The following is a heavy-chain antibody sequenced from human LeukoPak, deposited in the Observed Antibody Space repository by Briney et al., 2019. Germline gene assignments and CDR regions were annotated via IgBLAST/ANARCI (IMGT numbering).Heavy chain of an antibody. V-gene: IGHV3-30*02. J-gene: IGHJ4*02. D-gene: IGHD6-13*01. CDR1: GFTFSSYG. CDR3: AKDRSSWEYYFDY. Sequence: GGSLRLSCAASGFTFSSYGMHWVRQAPGKGLEWVAVIWYDGSNKYYADSVKGRFTISRDNSKNTLYLQMNSLRAEDTAVYYCAKDRSSWEYYFDYWGQGTLVTVSS. CDR2: IWYDGSNK.